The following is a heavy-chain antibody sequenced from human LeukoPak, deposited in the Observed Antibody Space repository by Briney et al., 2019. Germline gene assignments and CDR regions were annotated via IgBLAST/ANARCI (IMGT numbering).Heavy chain of an antibody. Sequence: GESLKISCKGPGPSFTSYWIGGGRQMPGKGVEWVGIIDPGDSDTRYSPLFQGQVAISADKSISTAYLQWSSLKASDTAMYYCAAGGCSGGSCYRFDPWGQGTLVTVSP. D-gene: IGHD2-15*01. V-gene: IGHV5-51*01. CDR3: AAGGCSGGSCYRFDP. CDR1: GPSFTSYW. CDR2: IDPGDSDT. J-gene: IGHJ5*02.